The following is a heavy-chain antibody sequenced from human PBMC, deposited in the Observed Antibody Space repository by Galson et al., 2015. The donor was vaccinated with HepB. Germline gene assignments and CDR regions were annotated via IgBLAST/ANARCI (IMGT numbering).Heavy chain of an antibody. V-gene: IGHV3-23*01. D-gene: IGHD3-22*01. CDR3: AKVYYYDSSGYHGVYNDAFDI. CDR1: GFTFSSYA. CDR2: ISGSGGST. Sequence: SLRLSCAASGFTFSSYAMSWVRQAPGKGLEWVSAISGSGGSTYYADSVKGRFTISRDNSKNTLYLQMNSLRAEDTAVYYCAKVYYYDSSGYHGVYNDAFDIWGQGTMVTVSS. J-gene: IGHJ3*02.